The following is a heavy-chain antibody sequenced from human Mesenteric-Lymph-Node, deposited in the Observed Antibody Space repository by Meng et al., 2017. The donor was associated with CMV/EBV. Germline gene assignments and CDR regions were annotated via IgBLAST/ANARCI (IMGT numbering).Heavy chain of an antibody. D-gene: IGHD6-19*01. J-gene: IGHJ4*02. V-gene: IGHV1-2*02. Sequence: ASVKVSCKASGYTFTGYFMHWVRQAPGQGLEWMGWINPNSGGTNYAQKFQGRVTMTRDTSISTAYMELSRLRSDDTDVYFCARDYAGYSSGWPGRDYWGQGTLVTVSS. CDR3: ARDYAGYSSGWPGRDY. CDR1: GYTFTGYF. CDR2: INPNSGGT.